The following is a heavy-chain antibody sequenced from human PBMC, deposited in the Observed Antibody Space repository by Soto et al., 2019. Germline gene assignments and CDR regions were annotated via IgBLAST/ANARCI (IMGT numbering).Heavy chain of an antibody. D-gene: IGHD6-19*01. J-gene: IGHJ4*02. CDR2: VSHDGRNT. CDR1: GFTFSDYA. Sequence: VQLVESGGGVVQPGRSLRLSCAASGFTFSDYAMHWVRQAPGKGLEWVAVVSHDGRNTHYADSVKGRFTISRDSSKNTVSLEMTSLRAEDTAVYYGAKRGRQWLVTSDFNYWGQGALVTVSS. V-gene: IGHV3-30*18. CDR3: AKRGRQWLVTSDFNY.